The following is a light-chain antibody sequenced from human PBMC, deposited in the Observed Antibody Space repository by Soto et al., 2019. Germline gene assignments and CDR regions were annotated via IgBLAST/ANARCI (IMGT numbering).Light chain of an antibody. Sequence: EIMMTQSPATLSVSPGESVTLSCRASQSVSSNLAWFQRRPGQAPRLLIYGASTRATGIPARFSGSGSGTEFTLTIRSLQSEDFAVYYCQQYDNWVWTFGQGTKVEIK. CDR3: QQYDNWVWT. CDR1: QSVSSN. V-gene: IGKV3-15*01. J-gene: IGKJ1*01. CDR2: GAS.